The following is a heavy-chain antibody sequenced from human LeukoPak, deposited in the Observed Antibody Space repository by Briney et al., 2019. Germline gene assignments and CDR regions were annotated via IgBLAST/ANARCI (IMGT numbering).Heavy chain of an antibody. CDR2: IYPGDSDT. Sequence: KHGESLKISCKGSGYRFTSYWIAWVRQMPGKGLEWMAIIYPGDSDTRYSPSFQGQVTISADKSINTAYLQWSSLKASDTAMYYCARRVVNNRNWYFDLWGRGTLVTVSS. D-gene: IGHD4-23*01. V-gene: IGHV5-51*01. J-gene: IGHJ2*01. CDR3: ARRVVNNRNWYFDL. CDR1: GYRFTSYW.